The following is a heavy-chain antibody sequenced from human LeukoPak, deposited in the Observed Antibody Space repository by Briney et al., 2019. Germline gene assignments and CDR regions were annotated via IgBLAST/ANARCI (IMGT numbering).Heavy chain of an antibody. Sequence: GASVKVSCKASGYTFTGYYMHWVRQAPGQGLEWMGWINPNSGGTNYAQKFQGRVTMTRDTSISTAYMELSRLRSDDTAVYYCARYDYGGNSALDYWGQGTLVTVSS. CDR2: INPNSGGT. V-gene: IGHV1-2*02. J-gene: IGHJ4*02. D-gene: IGHD4-23*01. CDR1: GYTFTGYY. CDR3: ARYDYGGNSALDY.